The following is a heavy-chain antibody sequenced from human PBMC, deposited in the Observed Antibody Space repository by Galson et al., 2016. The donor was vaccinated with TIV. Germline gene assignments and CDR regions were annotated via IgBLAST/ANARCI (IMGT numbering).Heavy chain of an antibody. V-gene: IGHV4-61*10. CDR1: GGSVVSNSYY. CDR2: VFSSGST. D-gene: IGHD4-23*01. J-gene: IGHJ5*02. CDR3: ARDEVVTPARFDP. Sequence: SETLSLTCTVSGGSVVSNSYYWNWIRQPAGQGLEWIGQVFSSGSTSYNPSLKGRISISLDTSQNHFSLRLTSVTAADTAIYYCARDEVVTPARFDPWGPGTLVTVSS.